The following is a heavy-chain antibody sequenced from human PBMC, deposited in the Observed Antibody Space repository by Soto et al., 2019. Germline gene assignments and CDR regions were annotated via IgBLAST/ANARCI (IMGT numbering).Heavy chain of an antibody. V-gene: IGHV4-39*01. CDR3: ASLWFGELYDYYYGMDV. CDR1: GGSISSSNFY. D-gene: IGHD3-10*01. Sequence: PSETLSLTCTVSGGSISSSNFYWGWIRQPPGKGLEWIGSIYYSGSTYYNPSLKSRVTISVDTSKNQFSLKLSSVTAADTAVYYCASLWFGELYDYYYGMDVWGQGTTVTVSS. J-gene: IGHJ6*02. CDR2: IYYSGST.